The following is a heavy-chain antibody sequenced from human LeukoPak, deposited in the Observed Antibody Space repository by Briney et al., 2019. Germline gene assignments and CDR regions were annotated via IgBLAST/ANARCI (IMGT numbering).Heavy chain of an antibody. CDR1: GGSIINYY. J-gene: IGHJ6*03. CDR2: INITGST. Sequence: SETLSLTCTVSGGSIINYYWSWIRQSAGTGLEWVGRINITGSTNYNPSLQSRLSMSVDTSKNQFSLRLTAVSAADTAVYYCARLKYYDSTGWSPGYYMDVWGKGITVTVCS. V-gene: IGHV4-4*07. CDR3: ARLKYYDSTGWSPGYYMDV. D-gene: IGHD3-22*01.